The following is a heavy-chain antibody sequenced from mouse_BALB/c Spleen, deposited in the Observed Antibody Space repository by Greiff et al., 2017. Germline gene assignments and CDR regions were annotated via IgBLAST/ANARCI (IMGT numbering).Heavy chain of an antibody. J-gene: IGHJ4*01. Sequence: DVKLVESGGGLVKPGGSLKLSCAASGFSFSSYAMSWVRQTPEKRLEWVASISSGGSTYYPDSVKGRFTISRDNARNILYLQMSSLRSEDTAMYYCARRGVYDYDGYAMDYWGQGTSVTVSS. CDR3: ARRGVYDYDGYAMDY. V-gene: IGHV5-6-5*01. D-gene: IGHD2-4*01. CDR2: ISSGGST. CDR1: GFSFSSYA.